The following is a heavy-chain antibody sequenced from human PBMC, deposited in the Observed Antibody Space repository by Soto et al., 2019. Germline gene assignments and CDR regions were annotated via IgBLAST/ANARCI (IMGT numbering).Heavy chain of an antibody. J-gene: IGHJ6*02. D-gene: IGHD2-2*02. Sequence: PGGSLRLSCAASGFTLSDHYMDWVRQAPGKGLEWVGRTTNKVNSYTTEYAASVKGRFTISRDDLRNSVYLQMNSLTTEDTAVYYCARARPSIPTSPYGVGVWGQGTTVTVSS. CDR1: GFTLSDHY. V-gene: IGHV3-72*01. CDR2: TTNKVNSYTT. CDR3: ARARPSIPTSPYGVGV.